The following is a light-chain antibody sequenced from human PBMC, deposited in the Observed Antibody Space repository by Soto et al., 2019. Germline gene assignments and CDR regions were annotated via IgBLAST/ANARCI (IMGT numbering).Light chain of an antibody. CDR3: QQYNSFSWT. CDR2: KAS. J-gene: IGKJ1*01. V-gene: IGKV1-5*03. Sequence: DIQMTQSPYTLSAHVGDIVNISCRASQSVNSWLAWYQQKPGKAPKLLIYKASTLVSGVPSMFGGSGSGTEFTRTITSLQADDFATYCCQQYNSFSWTCGQGTKVEIK. CDR1: QSVNSW.